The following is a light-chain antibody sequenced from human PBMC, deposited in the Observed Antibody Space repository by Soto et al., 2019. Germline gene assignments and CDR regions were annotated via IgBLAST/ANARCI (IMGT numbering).Light chain of an antibody. CDR3: QQCGSSPET. CDR1: QSVGTY. Sequence: ENVLTQSPGTLSLSPGERATLSCRASQSVGTYLAWYQQKPGQAPRLLIYGASSRATGIPDRFSGSGSGADFTLTISRLEPEDFAVYYCQQCGSSPETFGQGTKVDIK. CDR2: GAS. V-gene: IGKV3-20*01. J-gene: IGKJ1*01.